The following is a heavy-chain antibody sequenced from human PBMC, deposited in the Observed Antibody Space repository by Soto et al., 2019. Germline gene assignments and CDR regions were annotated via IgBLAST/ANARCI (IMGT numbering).Heavy chain of an antibody. CDR2: IYSGGST. Sequence: PGGSLRLSCAASGFTVSSNYMSWVRQAPGKGLEWVSVIYSGGSTYYADSVKGRFTISRDNSKNTLYLQMNSLRAEDTAVYYCARAPSGQQLAFDYWGQGTLVTVSS. CDR1: GFTVSSNY. D-gene: IGHD6-13*01. V-gene: IGHV3-53*01. CDR3: ARAPSGQQLAFDY. J-gene: IGHJ4*02.